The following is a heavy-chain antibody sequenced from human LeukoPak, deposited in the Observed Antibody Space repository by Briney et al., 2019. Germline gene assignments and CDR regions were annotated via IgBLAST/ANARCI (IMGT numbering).Heavy chain of an antibody. D-gene: IGHD4-11*01. V-gene: IGHV1-8*01. CDR3: ARGRGKLQPRGEIWFDR. CDR2: MNPSSGNT. J-gene: IGHJ5*02. CDR1: GYTFTSSD. Sequence: GASLKLSCKASGYTFTSSDINWVRQATGPRLEWLGWMNPSSGNTGYAQKFQGRVTMTRNTSISSAYMELSSVTAEDTAVYYCARGRGKLQPRGEIWFDRWGKGTLVTVAS.